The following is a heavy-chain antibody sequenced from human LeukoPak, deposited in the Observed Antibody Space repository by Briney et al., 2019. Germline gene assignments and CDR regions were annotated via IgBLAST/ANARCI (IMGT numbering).Heavy chain of an antibody. Sequence: GRSLRLSCAASGFTFSSYWMSWVRQAPGKGLEWVANIKQDGSEKYYVDSVKGRFTISRDNAKNSLYLQMNSLRAEDTAVYYCARGRAKYSSPHFDYWGQGALVTVSS. J-gene: IGHJ4*02. CDR2: IKQDGSEK. CDR3: ARGRAKYSSPHFDY. D-gene: IGHD6-19*01. CDR1: GFTFSSYW. V-gene: IGHV3-7*01.